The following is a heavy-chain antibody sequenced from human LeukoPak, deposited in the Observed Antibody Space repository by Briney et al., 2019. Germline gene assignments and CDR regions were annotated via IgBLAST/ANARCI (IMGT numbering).Heavy chain of an antibody. CDR3: ARVRYRLAETYIDY. Sequence: ASVKVSCNASGYTFTGYYMHWVRQAPGQGLEWMGWINPNSGDTNYAQKFQGRVTMTRDTSISTAYMELSRLRSDDTAVYYCARVRYRLAETYIDYWGQGTLVTVSS. D-gene: IGHD3-16*01. CDR2: INPNSGDT. V-gene: IGHV1-2*02. J-gene: IGHJ4*02. CDR1: GYTFTGYY.